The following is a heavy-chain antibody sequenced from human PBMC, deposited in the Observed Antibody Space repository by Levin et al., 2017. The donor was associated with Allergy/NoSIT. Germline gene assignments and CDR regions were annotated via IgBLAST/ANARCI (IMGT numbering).Heavy chain of an antibody. CDR1: GFSFSTSA. CDR3: GKGAKLNCFDP. J-gene: IGHJ5*02. V-gene: IGHV3-23*01. Sequence: GESLKISCAASGFSFSTSAMSWVRQAPGKGLEWVSSLSSSGSATFYADSVKGRFTISRDNSKNTLDLQMTSLRAEDTAVYYCGKGAKLNCFDPWGQGTLVTVSS. CDR2: LSSSGSAT.